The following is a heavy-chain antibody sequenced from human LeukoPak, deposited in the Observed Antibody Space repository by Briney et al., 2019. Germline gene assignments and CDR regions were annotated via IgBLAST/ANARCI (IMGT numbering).Heavy chain of an antibody. J-gene: IGHJ5*01. V-gene: IGHV1-18*01. CDR1: SHTFNTFG. D-gene: IGHD3-22*01. CDR3: AAYYDASGVFAS. Sequence: GASVKVSCKASSHTFNTFGISWVRQALGQGLAWMGWICAYNGHTNYAQKCQCTVTVTTYTSASTAYLELRRLRSDDPAMYYCAAYYDASGVFASWGQGTLVTVSS. CDR2: ICAYNGHT.